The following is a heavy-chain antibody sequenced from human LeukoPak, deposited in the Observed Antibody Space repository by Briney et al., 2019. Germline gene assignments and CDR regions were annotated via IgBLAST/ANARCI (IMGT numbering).Heavy chain of an antibody. V-gene: IGHV3-23*01. CDR1: GFTFSNHA. Sequence: PGGSLRLSCAASGFTFSNHAMSWVRQAPGKGLEWVSTITGSGGNTYYVDSVKGRVTVSRDNSKNTLYLQMTSLRAEDTAIYYCAKAVTTLIVVPGRYWGQGTLVTVSS. D-gene: IGHD3-22*01. CDR2: ITGSGGNT. CDR3: AKAVTTLIVVPGRY. J-gene: IGHJ4*02.